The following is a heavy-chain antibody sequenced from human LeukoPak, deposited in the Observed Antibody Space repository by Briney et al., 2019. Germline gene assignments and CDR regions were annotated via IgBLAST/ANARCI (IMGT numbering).Heavy chain of an antibody. CDR3: ARQEYCSGASCYTWFDP. Sequence: GESLKISCKGSGYIINNYWIAWVRQMPGKGLEWMGIIYPADSDIRYSPSFQGQVTISADKSISTAYLQWNSLKASDTAMYYCARQEYCSGASCYTWFDPWGQGTLVTVSS. D-gene: IGHD2-15*01. J-gene: IGHJ5*02. V-gene: IGHV5-51*01. CDR2: IYPADSDI. CDR1: GYIINNYW.